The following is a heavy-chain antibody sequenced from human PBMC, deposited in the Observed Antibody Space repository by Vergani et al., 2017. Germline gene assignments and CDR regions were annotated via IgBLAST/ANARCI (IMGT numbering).Heavy chain of an antibody. CDR3: ARDMMNYIAVAGQDY. D-gene: IGHD6-19*01. CDR1: GFTFSSYS. Sequence: EVQLVESGGGLVKPGGSLRLSCAASGFTFSSYSMNWVRQAPGKGLEWCPSSSSSSSYIYYADSVKGLFTISRDNAKNTLYLQMNSLRAEDTAVYYCARDMMNYIAVAGQDYWSQGTLVTVSS. V-gene: IGHV3-21*01. J-gene: IGHJ4*02. CDR2: SSSSSSYI.